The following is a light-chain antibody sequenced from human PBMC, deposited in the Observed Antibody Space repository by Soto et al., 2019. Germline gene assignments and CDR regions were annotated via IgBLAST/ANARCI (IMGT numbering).Light chain of an antibody. Sequence: DIQMTQSPSTLSASVGDRVTITCRARQSISIWLAWYQQKPGKAPKLLIHDASILESGVPSRFSGSGSGTEFTLTISSLQPDDFATYYCQQYNSYRTFGQGTKVEIK. V-gene: IGKV1-5*01. CDR1: QSISIW. J-gene: IGKJ1*01. CDR2: DAS. CDR3: QQYNSYRT.